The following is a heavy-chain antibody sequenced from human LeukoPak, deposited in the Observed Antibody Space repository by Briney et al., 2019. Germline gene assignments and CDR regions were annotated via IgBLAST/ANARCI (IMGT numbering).Heavy chain of an antibody. CDR3: ARDPVALDY. CDR1: GFTLSNSW. CDR2: ISSSGSTI. J-gene: IGHJ4*02. V-gene: IGHV3-11*01. Sequence: GGSLRLSCAASGFTLSNSWMSWIRQAPGKGLEWVSYISSSGSTIYYADSVKGRFTISRDNAKNSLYLQMNSLRAEDTAVYYCARDPVALDYWGQGTLVTVSS. D-gene: IGHD5-12*01.